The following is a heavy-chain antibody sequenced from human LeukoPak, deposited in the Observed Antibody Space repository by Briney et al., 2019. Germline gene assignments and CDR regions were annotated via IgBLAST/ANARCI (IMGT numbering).Heavy chain of an antibody. Sequence: SVKVSCKTSGFTFSNSAIQWVRQAPGRGLEWMGGIIPIFGTANYAQKFQGRVTITTDESTSTAYMELSSLRSEDTAVYYCASSLPRAIFPSDPYYYYMDVWGKGTTVTISS. J-gene: IGHJ6*03. CDR2: IIPIFGTA. CDR3: ASSLPRAIFPSDPYYYYMDV. CDR1: GFTFSNSA. D-gene: IGHD3-3*01. V-gene: IGHV1-69*05.